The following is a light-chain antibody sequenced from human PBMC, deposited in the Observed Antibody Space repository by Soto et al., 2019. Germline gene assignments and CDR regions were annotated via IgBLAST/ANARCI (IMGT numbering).Light chain of an antibody. Sequence: DIPMTQSPSSLSASVGDRVTITCRASQSRSNYLNWYQQKPEKAPKLLIYAASSLQSGVPSRFSGSGSGTDFTLTISSLQPEDFATYYWQQSYSTPWTFGQGTKVEFK. CDR1: QSRSNY. J-gene: IGKJ1*01. V-gene: IGKV1-39*01. CDR3: QQSYSTPWT. CDR2: AAS.